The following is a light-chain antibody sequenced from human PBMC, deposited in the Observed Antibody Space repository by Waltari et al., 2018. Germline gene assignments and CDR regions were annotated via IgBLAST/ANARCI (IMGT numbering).Light chain of an antibody. Sequence: EIVLTQSPGTLSLSPVERATLSCWASQRVGRSLAWYQQKRGQAPRLLIYGASTMATGIPDRFSGSGSGTDFSLTISRLEPEDFAVYYCQHYVRLPVTFGQGTKVEI. J-gene: IGKJ1*01. CDR2: GAS. CDR3: QHYVRLPVT. V-gene: IGKV3-20*01. CDR1: QRVGRS.